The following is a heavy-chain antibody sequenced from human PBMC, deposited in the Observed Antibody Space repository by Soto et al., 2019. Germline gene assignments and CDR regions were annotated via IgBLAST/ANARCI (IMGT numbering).Heavy chain of an antibody. CDR1: GGSISSYY. CDR2: IYYSGST. CDR3: ARLRTYYYDSSGSANAFDI. V-gene: IGHV4-59*08. Sequence: LSLTCTVSGGSISSYYWSWIRQPPGKGLEWIGYIYYSGSTNYNPSLKSRVTISVDTSKNQFSLKLSSVTAADTAVYYCARLRTYYYDSSGSANAFDIWGQGTMVTVSS. D-gene: IGHD3-22*01. J-gene: IGHJ3*02.